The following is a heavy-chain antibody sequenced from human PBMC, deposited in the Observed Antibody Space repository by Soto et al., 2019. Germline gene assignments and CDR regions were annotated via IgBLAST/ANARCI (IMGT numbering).Heavy chain of an antibody. D-gene: IGHD2-8*01. V-gene: IGHV4-34*01. CDR2: INHSGST. J-gene: IGHJ4*02. Sequence: SETLSLTCAVYGGSFSGYYWSWIRQPPGKGLEWIGEINHSGSTNYNPSLKSRVTISVDTSKNQFSLKLSSVTAADTAVYYCARGLGGYCTNGVCHPGCDFDYWGQGTLVTVSS. CDR3: ARGLGGYCTNGVCHPGCDFDY. CDR1: GGSFSGYY.